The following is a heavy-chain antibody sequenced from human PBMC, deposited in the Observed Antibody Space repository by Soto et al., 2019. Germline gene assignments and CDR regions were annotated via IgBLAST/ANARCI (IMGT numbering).Heavy chain of an antibody. CDR2: IYYSGST. CDR1: GGSISSSSYY. V-gene: IGHV4-39*01. CDR3: ARAPYYDYVWGTATWFDP. D-gene: IGHD3-16*01. J-gene: IGHJ5*02. Sequence: ETLSLTCTVSGGSISSSSYYWGWIRQPPGKGLEWIGSIYYSGSTYYNPSLKSRVTISVDTSKNQFSLKLSSVTAADTAVYYCARAPYYDYVWGTATWFDPWGQGTLVTVSS.